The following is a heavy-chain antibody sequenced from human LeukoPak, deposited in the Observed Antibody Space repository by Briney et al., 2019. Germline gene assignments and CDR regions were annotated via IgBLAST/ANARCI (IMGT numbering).Heavy chain of an antibody. V-gene: IGHV3-15*01. CDR1: GFTFSNAW. CDR2: IKSKTDGGTT. J-gene: IGHJ4*02. D-gene: IGHD6-19*01. CDR3: TTRTLSIAVAGMDYFDY. Sequence: GGSLRLSCAASGFTFSNAWMSWVRQAPGKGLEWVGRIKSKTDGGTTDYAAPVKGRFTISRDDSKNTLYLQMNSLKTEDTAVYYCTTRTLSIAVAGMDYFDYWGQGTLVTASS.